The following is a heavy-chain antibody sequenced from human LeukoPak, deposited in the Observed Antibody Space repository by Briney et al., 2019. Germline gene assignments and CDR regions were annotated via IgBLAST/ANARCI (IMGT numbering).Heavy chain of an antibody. V-gene: IGHV3-30*18. D-gene: IGHD1-26*01. CDR1: GFTFSSYG. Sequence: GGSLRLSCAASGFTFSSYGMHWVRQAPGKGLEWVAVISYDGSNKYYADSVKGRFTISRDSSKNTLYLQMNSLRAEDTAVYYCAKDRTPWELMYNWFDPWGQGTLVTVSS. J-gene: IGHJ5*02. CDR2: ISYDGSNK. CDR3: AKDRTPWELMYNWFDP.